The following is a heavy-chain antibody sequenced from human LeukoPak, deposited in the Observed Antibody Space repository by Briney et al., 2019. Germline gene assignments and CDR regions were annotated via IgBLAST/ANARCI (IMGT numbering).Heavy chain of an antibody. CDR3: AGGDYYGSGTYPNWFDP. CDR2: IYTSGST. Sequence: SETLSLTCTVSGGSISSGSYYWSWIRQPAGKGLEWIGRIYTSGSTNYNPSLKSRVTISVDTSKNQFSLKLSSVTAADTAVYYCAGGDYYGSGTYPNWFDPWGQGTLVTVSS. J-gene: IGHJ5*02. V-gene: IGHV4-61*02. D-gene: IGHD3-10*01. CDR1: GGSISSGSYY.